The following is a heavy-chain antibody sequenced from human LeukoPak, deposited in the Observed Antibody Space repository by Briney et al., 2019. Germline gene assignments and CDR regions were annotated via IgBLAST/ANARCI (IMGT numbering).Heavy chain of an antibody. CDR1: GFTFSSYS. J-gene: IGHJ4*02. V-gene: IGHV3-21*01. CDR3: ARDPVLLWFGAFDY. CDR2: ISSSSSYI. Sequence: GSLRLSCAASGFTFSSYSMNWVRQATGQGLDWVSSISSSSSYIYYVDSVKGRFTISRDNAKNSLYLQMNSLRAEDTAVYYCARDPVLLWFGAFDYWGQGTLVTVSS. D-gene: IGHD3-10*01.